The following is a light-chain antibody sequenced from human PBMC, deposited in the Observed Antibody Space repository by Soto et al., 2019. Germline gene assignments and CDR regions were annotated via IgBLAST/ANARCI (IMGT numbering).Light chain of an antibody. CDR1: SSDVGGYNY. Sequence: QSALTQPASVSGSPGQSITISCTGTSSDVGGYNYVSWYQQYPGKVPKLMIYDVSYRPSGVSNRFSGSKSGNTASLTISGLQDEDEADYYCSSYTSSSTYVFGTGTKLTVL. CDR2: DVS. J-gene: IGLJ1*01. V-gene: IGLV2-14*01. CDR3: SSYTSSSTYV.